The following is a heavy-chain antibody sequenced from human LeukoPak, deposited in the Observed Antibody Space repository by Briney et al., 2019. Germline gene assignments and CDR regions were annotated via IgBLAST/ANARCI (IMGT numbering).Heavy chain of an antibody. CDR1: GFTFTSSA. J-gene: IGHJ6*01. D-gene: IGHD3-16*01. CDR2: IVVGSGNT. V-gene: IGHV1-58*02. CDR3: AAEGGRHLLSGMDV. Sequence: SVKVSCKASGFTFTSSAMQWVRRARGQRLEWIGWIVVGSGNTNYAQKFQERVTITRDMSTSTAYMELSSLRSEDTAVYYCAAEGGRHLLSGMDVWGQGTTVTVSS.